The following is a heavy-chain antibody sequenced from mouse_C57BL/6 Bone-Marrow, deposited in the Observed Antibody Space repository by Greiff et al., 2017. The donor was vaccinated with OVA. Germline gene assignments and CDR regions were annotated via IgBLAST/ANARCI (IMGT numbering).Heavy chain of an antibody. CDR1: GFTFSSYT. D-gene: IGHD2-3*01. Sequence: EVQLVESGGGLVKPGGSLKLSFAASGFTFSSYTMSWVRQTPEKRLEWVATISGGGGNTYYPDSVKGRFTISRDNAKNTLYLQMSSLRSEDTALYYCARLGYLFFDYWGQGTTLTVSS. J-gene: IGHJ2*01. V-gene: IGHV5-9*01. CDR3: ARLGYLFFDY. CDR2: ISGGGGNT.